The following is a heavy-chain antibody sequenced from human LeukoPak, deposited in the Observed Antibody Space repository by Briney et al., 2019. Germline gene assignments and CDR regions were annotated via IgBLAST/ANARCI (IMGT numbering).Heavy chain of an antibody. CDR2: IKADGSEK. CDR3: ASLLSGGFDI. CDR1: EFTFRSYW. J-gene: IGHJ3*02. Sequence: GGSRRLSCVVSEFTFRSYWMSWVRQAPGKGLEWVATIKADGSEKYYVDSVKGRFTISRDNAISRDNAKNSLFLQMNSLRAEDTAVYYCASLLSGGFDIWGQGTMVTVSS. V-gene: IGHV3-7*03. D-gene: IGHD2-2*01.